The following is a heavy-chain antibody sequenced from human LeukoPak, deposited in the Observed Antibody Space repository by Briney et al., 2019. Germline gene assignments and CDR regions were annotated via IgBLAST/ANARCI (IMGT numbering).Heavy chain of an antibody. V-gene: IGHV3-66*01. CDR1: GFTVSSNY. CDR2: IYSGGNT. J-gene: IGHJ4*02. CDR3: ASAKVYFDY. Sequence: GGSLRLSCAASGFTVSSNYMSWVRQAPGKGLEWVLVIYSGGNTYYADSVKGRFTISRDNSKNTLYLQMNNLRAEDTAVYYCASAKVYFDYWGQGTLVTVSS.